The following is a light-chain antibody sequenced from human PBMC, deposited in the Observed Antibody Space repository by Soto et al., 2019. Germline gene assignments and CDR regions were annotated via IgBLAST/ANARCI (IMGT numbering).Light chain of an antibody. CDR2: EVS. Sequence: QSVLTQPRSVSGSPGQSVTISCTGTSSDVGGYDYASWNQQHPGKAPKVIIYEVSKQPSGVPDRFSGSKSGNTASLTISGLQAEDEADYYCCSYAGSYTLGVFGTGTKVTVL. CDR3: CSYAGSYTLGV. CDR1: SSDVGGYDY. V-gene: IGLV2-11*01. J-gene: IGLJ1*01.